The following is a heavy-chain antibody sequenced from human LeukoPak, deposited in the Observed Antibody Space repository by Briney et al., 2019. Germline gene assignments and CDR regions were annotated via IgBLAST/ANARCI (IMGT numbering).Heavy chain of an antibody. V-gene: IGHV3-7*02. J-gene: IGHJ4*02. CDR1: GFTFSRYW. Sequence: GGSLRLSCAASGFTFSRYWMSWVRQAPGKGLEWVANIKQEGSEKYYVDSVKGRFTISRDNAKNSLYLQMNSLRAEDTAVYYCASHYGDYSFFDYWGQGTLVTVSS. CDR3: ASHYGDYSFFDY. D-gene: IGHD4-17*01. CDR2: IKQEGSEK.